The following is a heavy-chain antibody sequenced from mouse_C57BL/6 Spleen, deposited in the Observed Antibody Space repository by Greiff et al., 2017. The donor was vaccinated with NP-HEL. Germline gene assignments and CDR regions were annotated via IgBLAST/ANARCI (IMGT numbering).Heavy chain of an antibody. CDR3: ARNYGSSYRGTYYAMDY. CDR2: IRNKANGYTT. J-gene: IGHJ4*01. CDR1: GFTFTDYY. V-gene: IGHV7-3*01. Sequence: EVKLQESGGGLVQPGGSLSLSCAASGFTFTDYYMSWVRQPPGKALEWLGFIRNKANGYTTEYSASVKGRFTISRDNSQSILYLQMNALRAEDSATYYCARNYGSSYRGTYYAMDYWGQGTSVTVSS. D-gene: IGHD1-1*01.